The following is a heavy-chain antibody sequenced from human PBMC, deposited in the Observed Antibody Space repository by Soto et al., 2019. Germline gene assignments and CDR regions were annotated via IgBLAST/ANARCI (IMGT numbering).Heavy chain of an antibody. CDR2: ISHSGNT. CDR3: ARVGSYNYFDRSDYNPYYFDS. CDR1: GGSITSGRNS. V-gene: IGHV4-30-2*01. Sequence: QLQLQESGSGLVKPSETLSLTCAVSGGSITSGRNSWTWIRQPPGKGLEWGGSISHSGNTDYRSTLKSRITISLDSSNNQFSLNLSSATAADTAVYYCARVGSYNYFDRSDYNPYYFDSWGQGTLVTVSS. D-gene: IGHD3-22*01. J-gene: IGHJ4*02.